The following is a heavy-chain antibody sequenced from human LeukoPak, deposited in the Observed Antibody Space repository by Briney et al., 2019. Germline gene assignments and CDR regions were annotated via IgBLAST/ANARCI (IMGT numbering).Heavy chain of an antibody. Sequence: SETLSLTCTVYRGSFRGYYWSRIRQAPGKGLEWIGEIRRSGSTNYNPSLKSRVTISVDTSKNQFSLKLSSVTAADTAVYYCARAELEMASIDHWGQGTLVTVSS. V-gene: IGHV4-34*01. J-gene: IGHJ4*02. D-gene: IGHD5-24*01. CDR3: ARAELEMASIDH. CDR1: RGSFRGYY. CDR2: IRRSGST.